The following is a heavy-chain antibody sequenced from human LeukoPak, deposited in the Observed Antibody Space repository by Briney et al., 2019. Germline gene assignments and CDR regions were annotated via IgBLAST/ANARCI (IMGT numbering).Heavy chain of an antibody. CDR2: ISWNSGSI. J-gene: IGHJ4*02. CDR1: GFTFDDYA. Sequence: GRSLRLSCAASGFTFDDYAMHWVRQAPGKGLEWVSGISWNSGSIGYADSVKGRFTISRDNAKNSLYLQMNSLRAEDTALYYCAKSDYGDYVVDYWGQGTLVTVSS. V-gene: IGHV3-9*01. CDR3: AKSDYGDYVVDY. D-gene: IGHD4-17*01.